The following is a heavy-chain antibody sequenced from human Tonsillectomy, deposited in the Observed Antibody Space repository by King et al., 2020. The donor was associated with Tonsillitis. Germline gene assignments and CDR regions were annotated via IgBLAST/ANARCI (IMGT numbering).Heavy chain of an antibody. CDR2: ISSSSSSYI. Sequence: VQLVESGGGLVKPGGSLRLSCAASGFTFSSYSMNWVRQAPGKGLEWVSSISSSSSSYIYYADSVKGRFTISRDNAKNSLYLQMNSLRAEDTAVYYCARDLGAMVRGVIRKTPSGYWGQGTLVTVSS. J-gene: IGHJ4*02. D-gene: IGHD3-10*01. CDR1: GFTFSSYS. V-gene: IGHV3-21*01. CDR3: ARDLGAMVRGVIRKTPSGY.